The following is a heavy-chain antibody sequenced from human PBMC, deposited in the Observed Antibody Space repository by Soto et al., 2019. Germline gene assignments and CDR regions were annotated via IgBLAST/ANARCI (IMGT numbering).Heavy chain of an antibody. J-gene: IGHJ4*02. V-gene: IGHV3-48*02. CDR2: ISSSSSTI. CDR1: GFTFSSYS. D-gene: IGHD3-3*01. CDR3: APHYDFWSGFDY. Sequence: PGGSLRLSCAASGFTFSSYSMNWVRQAPGKGLEWVSYISSSSSTIYYADSVKGRFTISRDDAKNSLYLQMNSLRDEDTAVYYCAPHYDFWSGFDYWGQGTLVTVSS.